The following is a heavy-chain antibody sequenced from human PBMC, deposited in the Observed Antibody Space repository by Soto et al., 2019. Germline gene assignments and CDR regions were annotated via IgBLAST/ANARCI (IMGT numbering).Heavy chain of an antibody. D-gene: IGHD5-12*01. CDR2: INHSGST. V-gene: IGHV4-34*01. J-gene: IGHJ6*03. CDR3: ARGRLNIVATITYYYMDV. Sequence: SETLSLTCAVYGGSFSGYYWSWIRQPPGKGLEWIGEINHSGSTNYNPSLKSRVTISVDTSKNQFSLKLSSVTAADTAVYYCARGRLNIVATITYYYMDVWGKGTTVTVSS. CDR1: GGSFSGYY.